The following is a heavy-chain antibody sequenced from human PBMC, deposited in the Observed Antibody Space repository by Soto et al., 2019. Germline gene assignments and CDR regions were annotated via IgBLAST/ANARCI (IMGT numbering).Heavy chain of an antibody. Sequence: QVHLVQSGAEVKKPGASVKVSCKGSGYAFTTYGITWVRQAPGQGLEWMGWISAHNGNTNYAQKLQGKVTVTRDTSTSTAYMELRSLRADDTAVYYCARGRYGDYSCQRALVTVSS. J-gene: IGHJ4*02. V-gene: IGHV1-18*01. D-gene: IGHD1-1*01. CDR2: ISAHNGNT. CDR1: GYAFTTYG. CDR3: ARGRYGDY.